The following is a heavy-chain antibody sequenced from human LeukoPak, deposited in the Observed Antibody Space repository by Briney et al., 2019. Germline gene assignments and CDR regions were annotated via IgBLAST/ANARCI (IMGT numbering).Heavy chain of an antibody. CDR2: ISDIGSI. V-gene: IGHV4-59*08. J-gene: IGHJ4*02. D-gene: IGHD2-8*02. CDR1: GGSISSYY. CDR3: AGHHPRNTVDF. Sequence: SGTLSLTCTVSGGSISSYYWSWIRRPPGKGLEWIAYISDIGSINYNPSLKSRVTISLDTSKNQYSLKLSSVTAADTAVYYCAGHHPRNTVDFWGQGTLVTVSS.